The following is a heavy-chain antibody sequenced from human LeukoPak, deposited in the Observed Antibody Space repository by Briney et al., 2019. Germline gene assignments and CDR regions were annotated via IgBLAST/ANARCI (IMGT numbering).Heavy chain of an antibody. CDR3: ARRSRGYYYYYMDV. CDR1: GGSISSSSYY. D-gene: IGHD1-26*01. J-gene: IGHJ6*03. Sequence: KPSETLSLTCTVSGGSISSSSYYWGWIRQPPGKGLEWIGSIYYSGSTYYNPSLKSRVTISVDTSKNQFSLKLSSVTAADTAVYYCARRSRGYYYYYMDVWGKGTTVTVSS. CDR2: IYYSGST. V-gene: IGHV4-39*07.